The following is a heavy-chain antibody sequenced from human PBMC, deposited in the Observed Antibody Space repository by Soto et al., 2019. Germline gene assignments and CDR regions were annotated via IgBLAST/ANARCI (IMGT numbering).Heavy chain of an antibody. CDR2: ISISGTTI. J-gene: IGHJ4*02. CDR3: TRLRWDGYYNF. CDR1: GFTLSDYY. V-gene: IGHV3-11*01. Sequence: QVQLVESGGGLVKPGGSLRLSCAASGFTLSDYYMTWIRQAPGKGLEWVSDISISGTTIHYADSVRGRFTISRDNAKNSLWLEMNTLRADDSVVYYWTRLRWDGYYNFWGQGTLVTVSS. D-gene: IGHD3-9*01.